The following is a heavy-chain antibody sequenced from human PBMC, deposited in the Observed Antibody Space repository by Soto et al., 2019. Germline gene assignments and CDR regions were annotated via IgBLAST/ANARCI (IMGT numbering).Heavy chain of an antibody. D-gene: IGHD5-18*01. CDR1: GFSLTTRGVG. CDR3: EHRPRGYSYHFAY. V-gene: IGHV2-5*02. J-gene: IGHJ4*02. CDR2: IYWDDDE. Sequence: QITLKESGPTLVKPTQTLTLTCTFSGFSLTTRGVGVGWIRQPPGKALEWLALIYWDDDEGYSPSLKSRLTITKDTSKNQVVLTMTTMEPVDTATYSGEHRPRGYSYHFAYGGQGPWSPSPQ.